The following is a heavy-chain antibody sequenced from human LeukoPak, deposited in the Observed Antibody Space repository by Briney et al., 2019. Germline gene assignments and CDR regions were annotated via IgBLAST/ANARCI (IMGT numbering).Heavy chain of an antibody. CDR1: GFTFISYA. CDR2: ISGSGDRT. CDR3: VKASRDYYNSGRRPGGNWNFDL. J-gene: IGHJ2*01. V-gene: IGHV3-23*01. Sequence: GGSLRLSCAASGFTFISYAMNWVRQAPGKGLEWVSAISGSGDRTYYGDSVQGRFIISRDNSKNTLYLQMNSLRVEDTAVYYCVKASRDYYNSGRRPGGNWNFDLWGRGTLVTVSS. D-gene: IGHD3-10*01.